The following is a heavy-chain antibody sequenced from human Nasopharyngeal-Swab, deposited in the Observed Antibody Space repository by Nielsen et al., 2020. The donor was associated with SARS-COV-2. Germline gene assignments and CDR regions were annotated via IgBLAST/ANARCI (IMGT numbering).Heavy chain of an antibody. D-gene: IGHD3-22*01. V-gene: IGHV3-21*01. CDR1: GFTFSTYS. Sequence: GESLKISCEASGFTFSTYSMNWVRQAPGKGLEWVSSISSSSNYIYYADSVKGRFTISRDNAKNSLYLQMNSLRAEDTAVYYCARDKNYYDSSGYGNWFDPWGQGTLVTVSS. CDR3: ARDKNYYDSSGYGNWFDP. CDR2: ISSSSNYI. J-gene: IGHJ5*02.